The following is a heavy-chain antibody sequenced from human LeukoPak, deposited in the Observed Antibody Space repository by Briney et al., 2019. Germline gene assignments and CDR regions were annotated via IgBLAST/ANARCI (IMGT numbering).Heavy chain of an antibody. CDR3: IRASRDWPQYDY. CDR1: GVTFSGSA. Sequence: PGGSLKLSCAASGVTFSGSAMHWVRQASGQGLEWVGRIRSKANNCASAYGASVKGRSTILRDDSKNTAYLQMNGLGTEDTTVYYGIRASRDWPQYDYWGQGTLVTVSS. D-gene: IGHD6-19*01. CDR2: IRSKANNCAS. J-gene: IGHJ4*02. V-gene: IGHV3-73*01.